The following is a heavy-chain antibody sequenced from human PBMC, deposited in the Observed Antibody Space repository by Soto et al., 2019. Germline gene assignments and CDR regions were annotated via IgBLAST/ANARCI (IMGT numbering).Heavy chain of an antibody. V-gene: IGHV4-59*01. Sequence: PSATLSLTCTVSCVSNTSYFWSWIRQTPGKGLDWIGSISFSGATYSNPSLKGRAALSVDTSENHLSLTLNSVTSADTAVYFCARDRRDGYKRYSEFWGQGKQVTVSS. CDR2: ISFSGAT. D-gene: IGHD3-9*01. J-gene: IGHJ4*02. CDR1: CVSNTSYF. CDR3: ARDRRDGYKRYSEF.